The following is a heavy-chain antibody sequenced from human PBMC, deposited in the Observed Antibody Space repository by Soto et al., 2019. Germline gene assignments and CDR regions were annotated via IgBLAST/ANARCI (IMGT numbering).Heavy chain of an antibody. V-gene: IGHV3-66*01. Sequence: EVQLVESGGGLVQPGGSLRLSCAGSALNASKNYMSWVRQPPGKGLEWVSVIYSGGTTYYADSVKDRFSISRDNSKSTLYLQMDNLRAGDTAVYYCARGGSGSDWDYYGMDVWGQGTTFTVSS. CDR3: ARGGSGSDWDYYGMDV. CDR1: ALNASKNY. CDR2: IYSGGTT. J-gene: IGHJ6*02. D-gene: IGHD3-10*01.